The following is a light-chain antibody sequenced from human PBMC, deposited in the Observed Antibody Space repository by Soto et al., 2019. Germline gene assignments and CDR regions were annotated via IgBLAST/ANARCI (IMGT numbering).Light chain of an antibody. CDR1: QSVSSTD. J-gene: IGKJ1*01. Sequence: IVLTHSPATLSLSPEEKATLSSRASQSVSSTDLAWYQQKPCQAPRLLIYGASSRATGIPDRFSGSGSGTDFTLTISSLEPEDFAVYYCQQYCTSKTFGQGTKVDIK. CDR3: QQYCTSKT. V-gene: IGKV3-20*01. CDR2: GAS.